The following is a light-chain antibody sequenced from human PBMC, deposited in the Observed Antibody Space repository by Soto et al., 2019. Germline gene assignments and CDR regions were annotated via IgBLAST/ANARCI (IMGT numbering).Light chain of an antibody. Sequence: HMTWSRSSLSGSVGDRIILLCRASRNVGSDVSWYQQKPGQAPKLLIYAASNLYTGVPSRFSGSRSGTEFTLTISSLQPEDFASYYCLQDYGDSWTFGQGTKVDIK. CDR3: LQDYGDSWT. CDR2: AAS. J-gene: IGKJ1*01. V-gene: IGKV1-6*02. CDR1: RNVGSD.